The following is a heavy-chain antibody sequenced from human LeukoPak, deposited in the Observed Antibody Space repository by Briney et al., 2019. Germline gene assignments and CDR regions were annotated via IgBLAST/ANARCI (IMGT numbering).Heavy chain of an antibody. CDR2: INHSGST. D-gene: IGHD3-3*01. CDR1: GGSFSGYY. J-gene: IGHJ4*02. CDR3: ARGTIFGVVPYYLDY. V-gene: IGHV4-34*01. Sequence: SETLSLTCAVYGGSFSGYYWSWIRQPPGKGLEWIGEINHSGSTNYNPSLKSRVTISVDTPKNQFSLKLSSVTAADTAVYYCARGTIFGVVPYYLDYWGQGTLVTVSS.